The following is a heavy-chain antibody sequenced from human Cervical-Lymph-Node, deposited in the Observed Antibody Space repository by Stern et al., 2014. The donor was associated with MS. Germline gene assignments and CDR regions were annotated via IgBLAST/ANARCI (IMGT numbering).Heavy chain of an antibody. Sequence: VQLVESGGGVVQPGRSLRLSCAASGFTFSRYGMHWVRQAPGKGLEWVAIIWYDGSNKFYGDSVKGRFTISRDDSKNTMYLQMNSLRPEDTAVYYCARNYHMEVWGQGTTVTVSS. V-gene: IGHV3-33*01. CDR3: ARNYHMEV. CDR2: IWYDGSNK. D-gene: IGHD5-24*01. J-gene: IGHJ6*02. CDR1: GFTFSRYG.